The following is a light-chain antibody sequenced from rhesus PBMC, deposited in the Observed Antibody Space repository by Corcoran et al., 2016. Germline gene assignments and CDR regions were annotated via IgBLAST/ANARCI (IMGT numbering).Light chain of an antibody. CDR2: GVR. V-gene: IGLV2S7*01. J-gene: IGLJ1*01. CDR1: SSDIGGYTY. Sequence: QSAPTQPPSVSWSPGQSVTISCTGTSSDIGGYTYVSWYQQHPGKAPKLMIYGVRYRPSGVSDRCSGSKSGNTASLTISGLHAEDEADYYCCSYTTSSTYILGAGTRLTVL. CDR3: CSYTTSSTYI.